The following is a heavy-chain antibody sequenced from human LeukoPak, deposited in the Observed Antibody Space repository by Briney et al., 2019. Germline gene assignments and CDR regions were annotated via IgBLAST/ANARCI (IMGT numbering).Heavy chain of an antibody. J-gene: IGHJ3*02. CDR1: GFTFSSYA. V-gene: IGHV3-21*01. D-gene: IGHD4-4*01. CDR2: ISSSSSYI. Sequence: GGSLRLSCAVSGFTFSSYAMSWVRQAPGKGLEWVSSISSSSSYIYYADSVKGRFTISRDNAKNSLYLQMNSLRAEGTAVYYCARVTDYSNYVSAFDIWGQGTMVTVSS. CDR3: ARVTDYSNYVSAFDI.